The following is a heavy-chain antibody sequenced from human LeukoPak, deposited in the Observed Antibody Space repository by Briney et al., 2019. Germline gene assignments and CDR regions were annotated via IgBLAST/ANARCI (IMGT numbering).Heavy chain of an antibody. Sequence: PSETLSLTCTVSGGSISSHYWSWTRQPAGKGLEWIGRIYRTGSTSYNPSLKSRVTMSVDTSKNQFSLKLSSVTAADTAVYYCTREGLEDCSGASCYFLFDPWGQGTLVTVSS. J-gene: IGHJ5*02. CDR3: TREGLEDCSGASCYFLFDP. D-gene: IGHD2-15*01. V-gene: IGHV4-4*07. CDR2: IYRTGST. CDR1: GGSISSHY.